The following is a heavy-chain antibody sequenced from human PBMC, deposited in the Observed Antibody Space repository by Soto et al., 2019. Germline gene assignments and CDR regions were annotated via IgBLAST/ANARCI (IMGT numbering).Heavy chain of an antibody. J-gene: IGHJ4*02. CDR3: ARDPAAADGSGTFDY. CDR2: INHSGST. D-gene: IGHD3-10*01. V-gene: IGHV4-34*01. Sequence: SETLSLTCAVYGGSFSGYYWSWIRQPPGKGLEWIGEINHSGSTNYNPFHQSRVTISVDTSKNQFSLKLSSVTAAHTAVYYCARDPAAADGSGTFDYWGQGTLVTVSS. CDR1: GGSFSGYY.